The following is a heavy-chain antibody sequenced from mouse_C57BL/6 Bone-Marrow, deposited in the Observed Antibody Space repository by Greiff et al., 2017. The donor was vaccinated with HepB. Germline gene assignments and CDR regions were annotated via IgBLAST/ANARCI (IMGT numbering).Heavy chain of an antibody. Sequence: VQLQQPGTELVKPGASVKLSCKASGYTFTSYWMHWVKQRPGQGLEWIGNINPSNGGTNYNEKFKSKATLTVDKSSSTAYMQLSSLTSEDSAVYECARFLACGYYGLGYWGRGNSLTVSS. CDR1: GYTFTSYW. CDR3: ARFLACGYYGLGY. D-gene: IGHD2-3*01. J-gene: IGHJ2*03. CDR2: INPSNGGT. V-gene: IGHV1-53*01.